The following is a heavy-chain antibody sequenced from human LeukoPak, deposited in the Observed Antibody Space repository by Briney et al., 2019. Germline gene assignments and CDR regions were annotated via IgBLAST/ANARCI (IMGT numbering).Heavy chain of an antibody. CDR3: ARDRSADDS. Sequence: SGGPLRLSCAASGFTFSSYWMSWVRQAPGKGLEWVANINQDGSEKYYVDSVKGRFTVSRDNAKNSLYLQMRNLRTDDTAVYYCARDRSADDSWGQGTLVTVSS. V-gene: IGHV3-7*01. CDR2: INQDGSEK. CDR1: GFTFSSYW. J-gene: IGHJ4*02.